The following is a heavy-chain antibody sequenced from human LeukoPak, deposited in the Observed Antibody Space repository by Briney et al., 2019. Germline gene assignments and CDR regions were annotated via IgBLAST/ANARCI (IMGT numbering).Heavy chain of an antibody. Sequence: GGSLRLSCAASGFTFSSYGMHWVRQAPGKGLEWVAVIWYGGSNKYYADSVKGRFTISRGNSKNTLYLQMNSLRAEDTAVYYCARGYCSSTSCYAGFDYWGQGTLVTVSS. CDR1: GFTFSSYG. CDR2: IWYGGSNK. V-gene: IGHV3-33*01. J-gene: IGHJ4*02. CDR3: ARGYCSSTSCYAGFDY. D-gene: IGHD2-2*01.